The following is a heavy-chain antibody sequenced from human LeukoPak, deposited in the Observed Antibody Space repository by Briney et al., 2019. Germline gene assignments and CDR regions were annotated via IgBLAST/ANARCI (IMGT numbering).Heavy chain of an antibody. J-gene: IGHJ4*02. CDR1: GFTFKDYN. V-gene: IGHV3-43*01. CDR2: ISGNGGST. Sequence: GGALRLSCAASGFTFKDYNMHGVRQAPGKGLEGVCLISGNGGSTFYADSVKGGFTISRHNSKNSLYLQMNSLRTDDTALYYCAKEEVSGWSEADYWGQGTLVTVSS. CDR3: AKEEVSGWSEADY. D-gene: IGHD6-19*01.